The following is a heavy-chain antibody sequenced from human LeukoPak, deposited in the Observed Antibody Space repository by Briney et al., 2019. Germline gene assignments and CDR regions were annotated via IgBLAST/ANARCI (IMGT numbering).Heavy chain of an antibody. Sequence: PSETLSLTCTVSGGSISSNSWSWIRLPAGKGLEWIGRINTSGSTDYNPFLKSRVTMSLDTSKNQFSLKLNSVTAADTAVYYCARQQLKTMASFDYWGQGTLVTVSS. CDR3: ARQQLKTMASFDY. CDR2: INTSGST. D-gene: IGHD4/OR15-4a*01. J-gene: IGHJ4*02. CDR1: GGSISSNS. V-gene: IGHV4-4*07.